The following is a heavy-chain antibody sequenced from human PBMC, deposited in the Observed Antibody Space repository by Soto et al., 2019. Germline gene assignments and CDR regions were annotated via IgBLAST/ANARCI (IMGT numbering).Heavy chain of an antibody. CDR3: ACISYYYDSSGYGQDAFDI. D-gene: IGHD3-22*01. CDR1: GFSLSNARMG. CDR2: IFSNDEK. J-gene: IGHJ3*02. Sequence: QVTLKESGPVLVKPTETLTLTCTVSGFSLSNARMGVSWIRQPPGKALEWLAHIFSNDEKSYSTSLKSSLTISKDTSKSQVVLTMTNMEHVDTATYYCACISYYYDSSGYGQDAFDIWGQGTMVTVSS. V-gene: IGHV2-26*01.